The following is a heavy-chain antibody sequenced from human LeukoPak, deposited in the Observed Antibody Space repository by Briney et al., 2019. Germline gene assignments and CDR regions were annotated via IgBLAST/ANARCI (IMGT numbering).Heavy chain of an antibody. V-gene: IGHV4-34*01. Sequence: SETLSLTCAVYGGSFSGYFWTWIRQTPGKGLEWIGEIHHSGSPRYNPSLKSRVTITVDTSRNQFSLKLRSVTAADTAVYFCARADRGHFASAYWGQGTLVTVPS. CDR1: GGSFSGYF. CDR3: ARADRGHFASAY. J-gene: IGHJ4*02. D-gene: IGHD3-10*01. CDR2: IHHSGSP.